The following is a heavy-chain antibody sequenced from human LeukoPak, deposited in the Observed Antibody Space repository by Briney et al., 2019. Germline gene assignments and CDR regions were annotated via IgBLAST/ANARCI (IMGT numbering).Heavy chain of an antibody. D-gene: IGHD3-16*02. CDR3: ATGWAAAYRLVD. CDR2: FDPEDGET. J-gene: IGHJ4*02. CDR1: GYTLTELS. Sequence: ASVKVSCKVSGYTLTELSMHWVRQAPGKGLEWMGGFDPEDGETIYAQKFQGRVTMTEDTSTDTAYMELSSLRSEDTAVYYCATGWAAAYRLVDWGQGTLVTVSS. V-gene: IGHV1-24*01.